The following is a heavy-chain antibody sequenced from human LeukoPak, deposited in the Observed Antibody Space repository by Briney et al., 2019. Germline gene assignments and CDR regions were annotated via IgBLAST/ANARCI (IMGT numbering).Heavy chain of an antibody. V-gene: IGHV4-39*07. CDR2: IYTSGST. CDR1: GGSISSSSYY. D-gene: IGHD2-2*01. Sequence: SETLSLTCTVSGGSISSSSYYWGWIRQPPGKGLEWIGSIYTSGSTNYNPSLKSRVTISVDTSKNQFSLKLSSVTAADTAVYYCARGRFVVVPAATDAGNWFDPWGQGTLVTVSS. J-gene: IGHJ5*02. CDR3: ARGRFVVVPAATDAGNWFDP.